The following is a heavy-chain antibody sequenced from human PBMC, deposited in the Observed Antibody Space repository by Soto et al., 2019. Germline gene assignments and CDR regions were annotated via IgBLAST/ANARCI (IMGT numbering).Heavy chain of an antibody. CDR1: GNTFTNYY. D-gene: IGHD2-21*02. CDR2: VNPSGGHT. J-gene: IGHJ4*02. CDR3: ASGGHVVVVTAAFDF. Sequence: QVQLMQSGAEVKKPGASVKVSCKASGNTFTNYYIHWVRQAPGQGLEWMGTVNPSGGHTTYSQNFLGRVNMTREPPPSTLYMELTSLTSDDTAVYDCASGGHVVVVTAAFDFWGQRTLVTVSS. V-gene: IGHV1-46*01.